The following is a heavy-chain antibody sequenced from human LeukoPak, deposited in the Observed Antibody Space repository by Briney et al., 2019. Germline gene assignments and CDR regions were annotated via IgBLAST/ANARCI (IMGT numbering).Heavy chain of an antibody. CDR1: GGSISSGGYY. V-gene: IGHV4-31*03. J-gene: IGHJ3*02. CDR2: IYYSGST. Sequence: TSQTLSLTCTVSGGSISSGGYYWSWIRQHPGKGLEWIGSIYYSGSTYYNPSLKSRVTISVDTSKNQFSLKLSSVTAADTAVYYCARYCSDTRCYSAAFDIWGQGTMVTVSS. CDR3: ARYCSDTRCYSAAFDI. D-gene: IGHD2-2*01.